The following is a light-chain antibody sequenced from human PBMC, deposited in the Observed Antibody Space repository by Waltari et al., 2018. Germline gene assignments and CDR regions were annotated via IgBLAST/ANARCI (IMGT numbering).Light chain of an antibody. V-gene: IGLV2-23*02. Sequence: QSALTQPASVSGSPGQSITISCTGTSRDVGSYNLVSWYQQHPGQDPKLMIYEVSKRPSGVSNRFSGSKSGNTASLTISGLQAEDEADYYCCSYAGSSTWVFGGGTKLTVL. J-gene: IGLJ3*02. CDR3: CSYAGSSTWV. CDR2: EVS. CDR1: SRDVGSYNL.